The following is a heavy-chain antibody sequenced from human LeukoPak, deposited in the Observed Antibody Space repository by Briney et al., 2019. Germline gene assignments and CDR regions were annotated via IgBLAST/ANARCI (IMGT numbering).Heavy chain of an antibody. V-gene: IGHV3-21*01. CDR3: ARDRRPDSSGPHYYYYYMDV. Sequence: GGSLRLSCAASGFTFSSYSMNWVRQAPGKGLEWVSSISSSSSYIYYGDSVKGRFTISRDNAKNSLYLQMNSLRAEDTAVYYCARDRRPDSSGPHYYYYYMDVWGKGTTVSVSS. CDR1: GFTFSSYS. CDR2: ISSSSSYI. D-gene: IGHD3-22*01. J-gene: IGHJ6*03.